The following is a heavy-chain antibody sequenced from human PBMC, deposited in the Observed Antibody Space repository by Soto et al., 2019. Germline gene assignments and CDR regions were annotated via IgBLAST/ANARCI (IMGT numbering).Heavy chain of an antibody. CDR1: GGKFTTYA. D-gene: IGHD1-1*01. CDR3: ARGGKERFRGPGMDV. CDR2: IITFFGAA. Sequence: QVQLVQSGAEVRQPGSSVRVSCKASGGKFTTYAINWVRQAPGQGLEWLGGIITFFGAAMYAQKFQDRVTITADEFTTTAYMELSSLRSDDTAVYYCARGGKERFRGPGMDVWGQGTTVTVSS. J-gene: IGHJ6*02. V-gene: IGHV1-69*01.